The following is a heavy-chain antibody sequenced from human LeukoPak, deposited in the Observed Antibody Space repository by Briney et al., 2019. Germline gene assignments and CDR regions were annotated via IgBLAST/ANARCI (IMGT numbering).Heavy chain of an antibody. V-gene: IGHV3-23*01. CDR3: AKSPRRGPDSS. CDR1: GFTFSSFA. CDR2: MSGDATNT. D-gene: IGHD6-13*01. J-gene: IGHJ4*02. Sequence: GGSLRLSCAASGFTFSSFAMNWVRQAPGKGLEWVSTMSGDATNTYYADSVKGRFTISRDNSKNTLYLQMNSLRAEDTAVYYCAKSPRRGPDSSWGQGTLVTVSS.